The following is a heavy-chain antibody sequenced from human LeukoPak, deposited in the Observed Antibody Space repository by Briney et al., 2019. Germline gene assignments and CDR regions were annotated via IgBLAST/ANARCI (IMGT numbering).Heavy chain of an antibody. CDR3: ARALGIGKFYYYMDV. CDR1: GGSFSGYY. Sequence: SETLSLTCAVYGGSFSGYYWSWIRQPPGKGLEWIGYIYDSGSSNYSPSLKSRVTISVDTSNNQFSLKLTSVTAADTAVYYCARALGIGKFYYYMDVWGTGTTVTVSS. J-gene: IGHJ6*03. CDR2: IYDSGSS. D-gene: IGHD1-1*01. V-gene: IGHV4-59*01.